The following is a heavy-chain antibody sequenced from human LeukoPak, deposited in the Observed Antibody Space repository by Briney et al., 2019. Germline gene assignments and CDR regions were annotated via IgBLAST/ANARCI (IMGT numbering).Heavy chain of an antibody. Sequence: GASVNVSCKASGYTFTGYYMHWVRQAPGQGLEWMGRINPNSGSANYAQKFQGRVTMTRDTSISTAYMEVSRLRSDDTAVYYCARGGRGDIVVVVATTPSYNWLDPWGQGTLVTVSS. D-gene: IGHD2-15*01. CDR1: GYTFTGYY. V-gene: IGHV1-2*06. J-gene: IGHJ5*02. CDR2: INPNSGSA. CDR3: ARGGRGDIVVVVATTPSYNWLDP.